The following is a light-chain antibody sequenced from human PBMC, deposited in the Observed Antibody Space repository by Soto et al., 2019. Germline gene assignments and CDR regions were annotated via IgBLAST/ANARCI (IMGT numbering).Light chain of an antibody. CDR2: QTS. CDR3: QQYGSSPIT. CDR1: QYINTR. J-gene: IGKJ5*01. Sequence: EIVLTQSPATLSSFSGYRVTLSCRASQYINTRLAWYQHRPGQAPRLLIYQTSLRAAGIPARFSGSGSGTDFTLTISRLEPEDFAVYYCQQYGSSPITFGQGTRLEIK. V-gene: IGKV3-20*01.